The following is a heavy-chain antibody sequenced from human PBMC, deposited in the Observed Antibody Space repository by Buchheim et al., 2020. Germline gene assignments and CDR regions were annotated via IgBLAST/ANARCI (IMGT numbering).Heavy chain of an antibody. CDR3: ARAKYYYDSSAPLDDY. CDR2: ISSSSSYT. V-gene: IGHV3-11*06. D-gene: IGHD3-22*01. J-gene: IGHJ4*02. CDR1: GFTFSDYY. Sequence: QVQLVESGGGLVKPGGSLRLSCAASGFTFSDYYMSWIRQAPGKGLEWVSYISSSSSYTNYADSVKGRFTISRDNAKNSLYPQMNSLRAEDTAVYYCARAKYYYDSSAPLDDYWGQGTL.